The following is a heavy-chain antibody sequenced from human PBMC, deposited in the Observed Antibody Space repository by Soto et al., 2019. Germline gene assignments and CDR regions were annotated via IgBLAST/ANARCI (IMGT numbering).Heavy chain of an antibody. V-gene: IGHV4-59*12. CDR2: IYYSGST. CDR3: ARGSSIAGLYYGMDV. J-gene: IGHJ6*02. Sequence: SETLSLTCSVSGGSISSYYWSWIRQPPGKGLEWIGYIYYSGSTNYNPSLKSRVTISVDTSKNQFSLKLSSVTAADTAVYYCARGSSIAGLYYGMDVWGQGTTVTVSS. D-gene: IGHD6-6*01. CDR1: GGSISSYY.